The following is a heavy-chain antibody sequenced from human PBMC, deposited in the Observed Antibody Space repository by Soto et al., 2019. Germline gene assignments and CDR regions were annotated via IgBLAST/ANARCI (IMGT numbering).Heavy chain of an antibody. D-gene: IGHD3-10*01. CDR3: ARKLEDYGSGSQRFYYYYAMHV. Sequence: SDTLSLTCTVSGGSISSSSYYWGWIRQPPGKGLEWIGSIYYSGSTYYNPSLKSRVTISVDTSKNQFSLKLSSVTAADTAAYYCARKLEDYGSGSQRFYYYYAMHVWGQGTTVT. V-gene: IGHV4-39*01. J-gene: IGHJ6*02. CDR1: GGSISSSSYY. CDR2: IYYSGST.